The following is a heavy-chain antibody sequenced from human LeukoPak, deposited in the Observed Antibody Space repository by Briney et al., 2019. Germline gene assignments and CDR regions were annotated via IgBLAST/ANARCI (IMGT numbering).Heavy chain of an antibody. D-gene: IGHD6-13*01. V-gene: IGHV1-69*05. CDR2: IIPLFGTA. CDR1: GSTFRKYA. CDR3: ARVVRSSSWYCLDY. J-gene: IGHJ4*02. Sequence: SVKVSCKASGSTFRKYAVNWVRQAPGQGLEWMGGIIPLFGTANYAQKFQGRVTITTDESTSTAYMELSSLRSEDTAVYYCARVVRSSSWYCLDYWGQGTLVTVSS.